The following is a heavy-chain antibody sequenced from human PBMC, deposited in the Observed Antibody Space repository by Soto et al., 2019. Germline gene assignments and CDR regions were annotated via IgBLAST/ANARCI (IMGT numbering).Heavy chain of an antibody. V-gene: IGHV4-59*01. CDR2: IYYSGST. Sequence: SETLSLTCTVSGGSISSYYWSWIRQPPGKGLEWIGYIYYSGSTNYNPSLKSRVTISVDTSKNQFSLKLSSVTAADTAVYYCARSRRYSSGWSEPYYYYGMDVWGQGTTVTVSS. CDR1: GGSISSYY. CDR3: ARSRRYSSGWSEPYYYYGMDV. D-gene: IGHD6-19*01. J-gene: IGHJ6*02.